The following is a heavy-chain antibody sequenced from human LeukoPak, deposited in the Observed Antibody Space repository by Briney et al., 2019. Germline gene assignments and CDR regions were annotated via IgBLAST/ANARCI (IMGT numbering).Heavy chain of an antibody. CDR1: GFTFSSYA. J-gene: IGHJ4*02. CDR2: ISYDGSNK. D-gene: IGHD3-16*01. Sequence: LGGSLRLSCAASGFTFSSYAMHWVRQAPGKGLEWVAVISYDGSNKYYADSVRGRFTISRDNSKNMLYLQMNSLRAEDTAVYYCARVGRVYIMTYNDYWGQGTLVTVSS. CDR3: ARVGRVYIMTYNDY. V-gene: IGHV3-30-3*01.